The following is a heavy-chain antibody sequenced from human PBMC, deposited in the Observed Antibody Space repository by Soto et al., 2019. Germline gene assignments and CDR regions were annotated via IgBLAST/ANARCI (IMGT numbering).Heavy chain of an antibody. CDR3: ARLDPRRYFDY. J-gene: IGHJ4*02. CDR2: INPNSGGT. CDR1: GYTFTGYY. V-gene: IGHV1-2*02. Sequence: ASVKVSCKASGYTFTGYYMHWVRQAPGQGLEWMGWINPNSGGTNYAQKFQGRVTMSVDTSKNQFSLRLTSATAADTAVYYCARLDPRRYFDYWGQGSLVTVSS.